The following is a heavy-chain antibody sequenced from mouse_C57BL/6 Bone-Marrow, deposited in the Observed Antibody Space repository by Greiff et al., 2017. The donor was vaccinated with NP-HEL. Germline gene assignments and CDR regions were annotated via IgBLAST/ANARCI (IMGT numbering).Heavy chain of an antibody. Sequence: QLQQSGAELVRPGASVKLSCTASGFNIKDDYMHWVKQRPEQGLEWIGWIDPENGDTEYASKFQGKATITADTSSNTAYLQLSSLTSEDTAVYYCTTWFYYFDYWGQGTTLTVSS. V-gene: IGHV14-4*01. D-gene: IGHD1-1*02. CDR1: GFNIKDDY. CDR3: TTWFYYFDY. CDR2: IDPENGDT. J-gene: IGHJ2*01.